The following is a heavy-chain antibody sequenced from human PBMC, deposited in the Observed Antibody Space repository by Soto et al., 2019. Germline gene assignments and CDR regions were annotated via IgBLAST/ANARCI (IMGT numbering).Heavy chain of an antibody. D-gene: IGHD2-15*01. CDR2: IAPIINIP. J-gene: IGHJ4*02. V-gene: IGHV1-69*02. Sequence: GASVKVSCKASGGTFSTYTISWVRQAPGQGLEWMGRIAPIINIPDYSQKFQGRVTITADKSTTTAYMELSSLRSEDTAVYYCARAMCFGGSCYLEVWGQGTLVTVSS. CDR3: ARAMCFGGSCYLEV. CDR1: GGTFSTYT.